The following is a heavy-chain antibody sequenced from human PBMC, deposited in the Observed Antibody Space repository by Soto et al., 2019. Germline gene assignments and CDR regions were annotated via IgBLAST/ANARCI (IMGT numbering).Heavy chain of an antibody. Sequence: PGESLQISCTGFGYTFTTFWISWVRQMPGRGLEWMGRIDPRDSYTNYSPSFQGHVTISGDKSISTVYLQWASLKVSDTAMYYCASFYCSSYTCDSWFDPWGEGTMVSVPS. V-gene: IGHV5-10-1*01. CDR3: ASFYCSSYTCDSWFDP. J-gene: IGHJ5*02. CDR1: GYTFTTFW. CDR2: IDPRDSYT. D-gene: IGHD4-4*01.